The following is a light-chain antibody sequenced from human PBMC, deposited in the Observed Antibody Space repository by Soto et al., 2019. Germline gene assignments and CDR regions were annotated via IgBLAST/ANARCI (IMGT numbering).Light chain of an antibody. CDR3: QQYGSSGT. V-gene: IGKV3-20*01. CDR2: GAS. J-gene: IGKJ1*01. CDR1: QSVSSSY. Sequence: EIVLTQSPATLSLSPGARATLSCRASQSVSSSYLAWYQQKPGQAPRLLIYGASNRATGIPDRFSGSGSGTDFTLTISRLEPEDFAVYYCQQYGSSGTFGQGTKVDIK.